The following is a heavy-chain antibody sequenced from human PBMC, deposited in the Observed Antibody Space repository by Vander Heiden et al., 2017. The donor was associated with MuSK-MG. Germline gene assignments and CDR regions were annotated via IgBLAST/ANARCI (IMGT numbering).Heavy chain of an antibody. J-gene: IGHJ6*02. CDR3: ARERGGAAAQLLRYYYYYGMDV. CDR1: GFTFSSYS. Sequence: EVQLVESGGGLVKPGGSLRLSCAAYGFTFSSYSMNWVRQAPGKGLEWVSSISSSSSYIYYADSVKGRFTISRDNAKNSLYLQMNSLRAEDTAVYYCARERGGAAAQLLRYYYYYGMDVWGQGTTVTVSS. V-gene: IGHV3-21*01. D-gene: IGHD6-13*01. CDR2: ISSSSSYI.